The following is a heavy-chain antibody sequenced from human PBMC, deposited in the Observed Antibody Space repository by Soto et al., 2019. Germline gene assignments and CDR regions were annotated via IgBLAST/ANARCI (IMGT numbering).Heavy chain of an antibody. CDR2: INHSGST. CDR3: ARHPPKCSSSGYYYGMDV. Sequence: SETLSLTCAVYGGSFSGHYGSWIRPPPGKGLEWIGEINHSGSTNYNPSLQSRVTISVDTSKDQLSLKLSSVTAADAAVYYWARHPPKCSSSGYYYGMDVWGQGTTVTVSS. D-gene: IGHD6-13*01. CDR1: GGSFSGHY. J-gene: IGHJ6*02. V-gene: IGHV4-34*01.